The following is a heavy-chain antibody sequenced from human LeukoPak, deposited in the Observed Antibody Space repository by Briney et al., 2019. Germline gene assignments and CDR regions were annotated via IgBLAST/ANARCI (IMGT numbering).Heavy chain of an antibody. D-gene: IGHD2-2*01. J-gene: IGHJ4*02. CDR1: GGSFSGYY. CDR3: ARTEVVPAAKRGDYFDY. Sequence: PSETLSLTCAVYGGSFSGYYWSWIRQPPVKGLEWIGEINHSGSTNYNPSLKSRVTISVDTSKNQFSLKLSSVTAADTAVYYCARTEVVPAAKRGDYFDYWGQGTLVTVSS. V-gene: IGHV4-34*01. CDR2: INHSGST.